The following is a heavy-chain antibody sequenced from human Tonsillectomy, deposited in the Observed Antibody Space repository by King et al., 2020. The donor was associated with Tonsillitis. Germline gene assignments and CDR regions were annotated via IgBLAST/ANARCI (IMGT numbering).Heavy chain of an antibody. CDR3: ARDYYDSSGYPDY. J-gene: IGHJ4*02. V-gene: IGHV4-38-2*02. D-gene: IGHD3-22*01. CDR1: GYSISSGYY. Sequence: QLQESGPGLVKPSETLSLTCTVSGYSISSGYYWGWIRQPPGKGLEWIGSIYHSGSTYYNPSLKSRVTISVDTSKNQFSLKLSSVTAAETAVYYCARDYYDSSGYPDYWGQGTLVTVSS. CDR2: IYHSGST.